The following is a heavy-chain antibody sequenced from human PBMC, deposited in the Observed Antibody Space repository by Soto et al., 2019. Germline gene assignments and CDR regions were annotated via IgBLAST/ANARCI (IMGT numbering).Heavy chain of an antibody. J-gene: IGHJ6*03. CDR3: ARGWFGPDV. CDR2: IDKVGTDS. D-gene: IGHD3-10*01. Sequence: EVQLVESGGGLVQPGGSLRLSCAASEFTFSGRSVHWVRQAPGKGLVWVSGIDKVGTDSTYADSVKGRFTSSRDNAKNPVYLQMNRLRVEDTAVDYCARGWFGPDVWGKGTTVTVSS. CDR1: EFTFSGRS. V-gene: IGHV3-74*01.